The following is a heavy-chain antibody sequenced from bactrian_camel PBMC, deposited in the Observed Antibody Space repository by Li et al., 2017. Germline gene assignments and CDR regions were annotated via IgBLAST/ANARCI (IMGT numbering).Heavy chain of an antibody. CDR2: IDRDGSNT. Sequence: HVQLVESGGGLVQPGGSLRLSCAASGFTFSSYYMTWVRQAPGKGLEWVTSIDRDGSNTYYAESVKGRFTISRDNAKNTVYLQMNSLKPEDTAVYYCAAKTTYDGGWYRNYWGQGTQVTVS. V-gene: IGHV3-2*01. J-gene: IGHJ4*01. CDR3: AAKTTYDGGWYRNY. CDR1: GFTFSSYY. D-gene: IGHD6*01.